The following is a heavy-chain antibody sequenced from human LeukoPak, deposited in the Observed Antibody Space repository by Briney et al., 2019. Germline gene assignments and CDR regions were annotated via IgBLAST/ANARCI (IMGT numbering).Heavy chain of an antibody. CDR3: ARGDSSGYLNY. Sequence: GGSLRLSCAASGFTFSSYAMHWVRQAPGKGPEWVAVISYDGSNKYYADSVKGRFTISRDNSKNTLYLQMNSLRAEDTAVYYCARGDSSGYLNYWGQGTLVTVSS. J-gene: IGHJ4*02. D-gene: IGHD3-22*01. V-gene: IGHV3-30-3*01. CDR2: ISYDGSNK. CDR1: GFTFSSYA.